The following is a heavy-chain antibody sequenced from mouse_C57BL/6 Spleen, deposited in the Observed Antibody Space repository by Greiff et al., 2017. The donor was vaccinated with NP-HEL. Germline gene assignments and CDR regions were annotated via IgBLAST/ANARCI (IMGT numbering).Heavy chain of an antibody. D-gene: IGHD1-1*01. CDR1: GYTFTDYY. CDR2: INPNNGGT. V-gene: IGHV1-26*01. Sequence: EVQLQQSGPELVKPGASVKISCKASGYTFTDYYMNWVKQSHGKSLEWIGDINPNNGGTSYNQKFKGKATLTVDKSSSTAYMELRSLTSEDSAVYYCARKSYDGSREGFAYWGQGTLVTVSA. CDR3: ARKSYDGSREGFAY. J-gene: IGHJ3*01.